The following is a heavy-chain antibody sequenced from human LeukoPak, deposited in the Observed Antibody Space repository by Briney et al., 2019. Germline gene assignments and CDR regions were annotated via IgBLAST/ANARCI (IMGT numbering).Heavy chain of an antibody. D-gene: IGHD3-3*01. CDR2: ISAYNGNT. CDR3: ARAGQHYDFWSGYYTFDY. V-gene: IGHV1-18*01. CDR1: GYTFTSYG. Sequence: ASVKVSCKASGYTFTSYGISWVRQAPGQGLEWMGWISAYNGNTNYAQKLQGRVTMTTDTSTSTAYMELSSLRSEDTAVYYCARAGQHYDFWSGYYTFDYRGQGTLVTVSS. J-gene: IGHJ4*02.